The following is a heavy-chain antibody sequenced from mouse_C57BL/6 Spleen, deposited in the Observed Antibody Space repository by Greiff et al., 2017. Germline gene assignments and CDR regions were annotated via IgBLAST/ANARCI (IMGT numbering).Heavy chain of an antibody. Sequence: VQLQQSGAELVKPGASVKLSCKASGYTFTSYWMQWVKQRPGQGLEWIGEIDPSDSYTNYNQKFKGKATLTVDTSSSTAYMQLSSLTSEDSAVYYCARGGQEEDYWGQGTTLTVSS. CDR2: IDPSDSYT. V-gene: IGHV1-50*01. CDR3: ARGGQEEDY. D-gene: IGHD3-3*01. J-gene: IGHJ2*01. CDR1: GYTFTSYW.